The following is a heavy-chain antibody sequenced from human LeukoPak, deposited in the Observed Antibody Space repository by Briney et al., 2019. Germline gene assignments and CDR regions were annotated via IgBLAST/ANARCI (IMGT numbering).Heavy chain of an antibody. J-gene: IGHJ4*02. CDR2: INHSGIT. D-gene: IGHD6-19*01. CDR3: ARGRVSSSPDY. Sequence: SETLSLTCAVYGGSFSGYYWSWIRQPPGKGLEWMGEINHSGITNYNPSLKSRVTISVDTSKNQFSLKLSSVTAADTAVYYCARGRVSSSPDYWGQGTLVTVSS. V-gene: IGHV4-34*01. CDR1: GGSFSGYY.